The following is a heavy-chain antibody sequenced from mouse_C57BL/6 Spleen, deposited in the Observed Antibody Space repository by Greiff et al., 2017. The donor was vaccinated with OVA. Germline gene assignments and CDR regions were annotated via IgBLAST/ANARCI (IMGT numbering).Heavy chain of an antibody. CDR2: IWSGGST. CDR1: GFSLTSYG. J-gene: IGHJ4*01. CDR3: ARKRGYGNYHAMDY. Sequence: VQLQESGPGLVQPSQSLSITCPVSGFSLTSYGVHWVRQSPGKGLEWLGVIWSGGSTDYNAAFISRLSISKDNSKSQVFFKMNSLQADDTAIYYCARKRGYGNYHAMDYWGQGTSVTVSS. V-gene: IGHV2-2*01. D-gene: IGHD2-10*02.